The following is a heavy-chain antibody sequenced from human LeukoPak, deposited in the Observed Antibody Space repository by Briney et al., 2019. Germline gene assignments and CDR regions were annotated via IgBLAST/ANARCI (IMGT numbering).Heavy chain of an antibody. CDR3: ARDARRLSSSPYYFDC. CDR2: LSWGSYSV. J-gene: IGHJ4*02. Sequence: PGGSLRLSCTASGFSFDEYTMHWVRQVPGKGLEWVSGLSWGSYSVGYADSVKGRFTISRDNAKNSLYLQMNSLRPEDTAFYYCARDARRLSSSPYYFDCWGQGTLVTVSS. V-gene: IGHV3-9*01. CDR1: GFSFDEYT. D-gene: IGHD6-6*01.